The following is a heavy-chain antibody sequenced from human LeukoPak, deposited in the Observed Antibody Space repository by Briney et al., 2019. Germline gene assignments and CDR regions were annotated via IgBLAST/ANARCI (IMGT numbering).Heavy chain of an antibody. CDR3: ARGYQRPDY. V-gene: IGHV3-21*01. CDR1: GFTFSTYT. Sequence: GGSLRLYCATTGFTFSTYTMNRVRQAPGKGLEWVSSISSSSNNINYADSVKGRFTISRDNAMNSVHLQMNSLRVEDTAVYYCARGYQRPDYWGQGTLITVSS. J-gene: IGHJ4*02. CDR2: ISSSSNNI. D-gene: IGHD2-2*01.